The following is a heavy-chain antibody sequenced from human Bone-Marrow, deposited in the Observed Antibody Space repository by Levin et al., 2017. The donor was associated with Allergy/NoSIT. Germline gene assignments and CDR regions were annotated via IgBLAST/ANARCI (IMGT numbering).Heavy chain of an antibody. Sequence: GESLKISCEASGFDFRDYWMTWVRQAPGKGLEWVANINKDGSEKYYVDSVKGRFTISRDNTKNSVHLQVNSLRAEDTAVYYCANHYWYRFDYWGRGTLVTVSS. V-gene: IGHV3-7*01. CDR1: GFDFRDYW. D-gene: IGHD3-16*02. J-gene: IGHJ4*02. CDR2: INKDGSEK. CDR3: ANHYWYRFDY.